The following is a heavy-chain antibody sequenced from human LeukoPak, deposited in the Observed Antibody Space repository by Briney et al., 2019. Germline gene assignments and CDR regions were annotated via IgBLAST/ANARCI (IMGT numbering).Heavy chain of an antibody. CDR3: AQREGGSGWYGGWFDP. D-gene: IGHD6-19*01. V-gene: IGHV4-61*02. J-gene: IGHJ5*02. Sequence: SETLSLTCTVSGGSIAGTSFYWSWIRQPAGKGLGWIGRIYTSGSTNYNPSLKSRVTISLDTSKNQFSLKLSSVTAADTAVYYCAQREGGSGWYGGWFDPWGQGTLVTVSS. CDR1: GGSIAGTSFY. CDR2: IYTSGST.